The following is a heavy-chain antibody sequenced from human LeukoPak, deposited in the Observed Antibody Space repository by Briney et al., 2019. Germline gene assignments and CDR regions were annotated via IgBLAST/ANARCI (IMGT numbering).Heavy chain of an antibody. CDR1: GGSISGFY. D-gene: IGHD1-26*01. Sequence: PSETLSLTCAVSGGSISGFYWTWIRQPPGKGLGFIGQIHYSGSTDYNPSLKTRITMSVDTSKNQSFLSLNSVTAADTAVYYCAKFELYYNMDVWGQGTTVTVSS. V-gene: IGHV4-59*03. CDR2: IHYSGST. CDR3: AKFELYYNMDV. J-gene: IGHJ6*02.